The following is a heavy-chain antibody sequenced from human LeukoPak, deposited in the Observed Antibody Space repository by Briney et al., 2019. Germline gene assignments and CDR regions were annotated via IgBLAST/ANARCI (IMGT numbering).Heavy chain of an antibody. CDR3: ARVDYHPGAFDI. V-gene: IGHV3-30-3*01. J-gene: IGHJ3*02. D-gene: IGHD4-11*01. CDR1: GFTFSSYA. Sequence: GGSLRLSCAASGFTFSSYAMHWVRQAPGKGLEWVAVISYDGSNKYYADSVKGRFTISRDNAKNTLYLQMNSLRAEDTAVYYCARVDYHPGAFDIWGQGTMVTVSS. CDR2: ISYDGSNK.